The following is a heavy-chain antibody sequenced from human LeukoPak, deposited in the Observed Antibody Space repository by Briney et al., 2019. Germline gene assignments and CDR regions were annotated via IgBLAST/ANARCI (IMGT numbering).Heavy chain of an antibody. CDR1: GFTFSSYD. V-gene: IGHV3-13*04. J-gene: IGHJ5*02. D-gene: IGHD3-10*01. CDR3: ARGRGSGSPNNWFDP. CDR2: IGTAGDT. Sequence: GGSLRLSRAASGFTFSSYDMHWVRQATGKGLEWVSAIGTAGDTYYPGSVKGRFTISRENAKNSLYLQMNSLRAGDTAVYYCARGRGSGSPNNWFDPWGQGTLVTVSS.